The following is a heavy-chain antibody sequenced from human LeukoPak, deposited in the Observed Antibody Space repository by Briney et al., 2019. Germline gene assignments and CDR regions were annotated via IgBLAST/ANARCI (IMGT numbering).Heavy chain of an antibody. CDR1: GYTLTELS. Sequence: GASVKVSCKVSGYTLTELSIQWVRQAPGRGLEWLGGFNPEDGEKIYVQKFQGRVTMTRDTSISTAYMELSRLRSDDTAVYYCARVTTWIQLWLFDYWGQGTLVTVSS. D-gene: IGHD5-18*01. J-gene: IGHJ4*02. CDR2: FNPEDGEK. CDR3: ARVTTWIQLWLFDY. V-gene: IGHV1-24*01.